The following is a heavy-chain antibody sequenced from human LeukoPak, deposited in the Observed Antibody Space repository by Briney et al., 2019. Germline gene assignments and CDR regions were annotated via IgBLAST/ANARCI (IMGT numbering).Heavy chain of an antibody. D-gene: IGHD3-9*01. CDR3: ARGHYDVLAASYKWTPDY. J-gene: IGHJ4*02. CDR2: ITSGGGYI. CDR1: GFTFNTFN. V-gene: IGHV3-21*01. Sequence: PGGSLRLSCAASGFTFNTFNMNWVRQAPGKGLEWVSSITSGGGYIYYADSVKGQFTTSRDNAKNSLSLQLNSLRVEDTAVYYCARGHYDVLAASYKWTPDYWGQGTLVTVSS.